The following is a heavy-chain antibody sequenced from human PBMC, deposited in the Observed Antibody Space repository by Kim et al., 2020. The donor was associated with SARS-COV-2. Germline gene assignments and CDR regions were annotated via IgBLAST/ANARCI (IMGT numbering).Heavy chain of an antibody. CDR2: T. V-gene: IGHV1-69*01. Sequence: TNYAQKFQGRGTISADETTSTAYMEMSSLESEDTGVYYCAKFDYWRGMDVWGQGTKVIVSS. J-gene: IGHJ6*02. D-gene: IGHD3-9*01. CDR3: AKFDYWRGMDV.